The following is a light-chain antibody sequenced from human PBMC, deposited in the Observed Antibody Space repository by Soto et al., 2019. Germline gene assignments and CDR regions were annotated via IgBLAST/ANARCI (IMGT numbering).Light chain of an antibody. J-gene: IGKJ1*01. Sequence: DIQMTQSPCTLPAFVGDRGTITCRASQSISDWLAWYQQKPGTAPKLLISAATNLADGVPSRFGGSGSGTDFTLSVSSLQPEDFATYYCQQSYSLPVWTFGQGTKVDIK. CDR1: QSISDW. CDR3: QQSYSLPVWT. CDR2: AAT. V-gene: IGKV1-5*01.